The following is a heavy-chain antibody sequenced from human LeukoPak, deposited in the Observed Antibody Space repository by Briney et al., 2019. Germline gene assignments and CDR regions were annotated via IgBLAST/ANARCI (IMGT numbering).Heavy chain of an antibody. CDR1: GFTFSSYN. CDR2: INTSSSYI. Sequence: GGSLRLSCAASGFTFSSYNMNWVRQAPGKGLEWVSSINTSSSYIYYAHSLKGRFTISRDNAISTVYMQMNSLRAYDTAVYYCSRDWARHSGSYSYDEYYFDYWGQGTLVPVSS. CDR3: SRDWARHSGSYSYDEYYFDY. V-gene: IGHV3-21*04. D-gene: IGHD1-26*01. J-gene: IGHJ4*02.